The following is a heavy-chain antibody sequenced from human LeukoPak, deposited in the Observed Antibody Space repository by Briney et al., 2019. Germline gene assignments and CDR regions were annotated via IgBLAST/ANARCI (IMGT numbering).Heavy chain of an antibody. CDR2: VYYTGVT. D-gene: IGHD4-23*01. V-gene: IGHV4-39*07. Sequence: SSETLSLTCTVSGGYIITSGHYWGWIRQPPGKGLEWIGSVYYTGVTSTNPFFRSRMSISVDTSKNQFSLNLTPVTAADAAVYYCARERSSSGGHNWFDPWGQGTLVTVSS. CDR3: ARERSSSGGHNWFDP. CDR1: GGYIITSGHY. J-gene: IGHJ5*02.